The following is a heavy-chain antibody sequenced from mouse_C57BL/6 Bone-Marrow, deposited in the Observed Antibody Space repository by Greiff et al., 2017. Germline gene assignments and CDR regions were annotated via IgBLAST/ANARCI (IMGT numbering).Heavy chain of an antibody. CDR3: ARVGNYNYYAMDY. D-gene: IGHD2-1*01. J-gene: IGHJ4*01. CDR1: GYTFTSYW. Sequence: QVQLQQPGAELVMPGASVKLSCKASGYTFTSYWMHWVKQRPGQGLEWIGEIDPSDSYTNYNQKFKGKSTLTVDKSSSTAYMQLSSLTSEDSAVYFCARVGNYNYYAMDYWGQGTSVTVSS. CDR2: IDPSDSYT. V-gene: IGHV1-69*01.